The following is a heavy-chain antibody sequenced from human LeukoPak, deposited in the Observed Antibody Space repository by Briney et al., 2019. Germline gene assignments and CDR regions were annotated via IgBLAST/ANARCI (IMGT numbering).Heavy chain of an antibody. J-gene: IGHJ6*02. Sequence: SETLSLTCTVSGGSISSYYWSWIRQPPGKGLEWIGYIYYSGSTNYNPSLKSRVTISVDTPKNQFSLKLSSVTAADTAVYYCARAESSSWSYNYYYYGMDVWGQGTTVTVSS. V-gene: IGHV4-59*01. CDR2: IYYSGST. CDR3: ARAESSSWSYNYYYYGMDV. CDR1: GGSISSYY. D-gene: IGHD6-13*01.